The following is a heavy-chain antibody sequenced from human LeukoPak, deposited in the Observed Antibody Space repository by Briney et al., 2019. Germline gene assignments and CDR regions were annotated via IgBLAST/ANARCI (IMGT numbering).Heavy chain of an antibody. D-gene: IGHD6-19*01. J-gene: IGHJ4*02. CDR1: GYTFTNNW. V-gene: IGHV5-10-1*01. CDR3: ARGSGWCDY. CDR2: INPTDSST. Sequence: GESLKISCQASGYTFTNNWISWLRQMPGKGLEWMGRINPTDSSTNYSPSFQGHVTNSADKSIGTAYLQWSSLKASDTAIYYCARGSGWCDYWGQGALVTVSS.